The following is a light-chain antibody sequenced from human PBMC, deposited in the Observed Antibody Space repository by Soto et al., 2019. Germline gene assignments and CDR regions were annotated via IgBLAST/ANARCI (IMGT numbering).Light chain of an antibody. Sequence: EIVLTQSPGTVSLSPGETAALSCRASQTVSSNYLAWYQQRPGQAPRLLIDGTPSRATGVPDRFSGGGSGTAFTLTISRLEPEDFAVYNCQQYGSSPQTFGGGTQVEI. CDR2: GTP. CDR1: QTVSSNY. V-gene: IGKV3-20*01. J-gene: IGKJ4*01. CDR3: QQYGSSPQT.